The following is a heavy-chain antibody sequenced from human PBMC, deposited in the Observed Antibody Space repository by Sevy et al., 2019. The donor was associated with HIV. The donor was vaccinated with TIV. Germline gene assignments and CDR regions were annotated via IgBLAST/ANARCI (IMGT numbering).Heavy chain of an antibody. Sequence: GGSLRLSCAASAFTFSHYAMHWVRQAPGKGLEWVAFIHFDGSDKYYADSVKGRFTISRDNSKNMLYLQMNSLRAEDTAGYYCAENTAAAGTGGFHYWGQGTRVTVSS. CDR2: IHFDGSDK. V-gene: IGHV3-30*02. CDR1: AFTFSHYA. J-gene: IGHJ4*02. D-gene: IGHD6-13*01. CDR3: AENTAAAGTGGFHY.